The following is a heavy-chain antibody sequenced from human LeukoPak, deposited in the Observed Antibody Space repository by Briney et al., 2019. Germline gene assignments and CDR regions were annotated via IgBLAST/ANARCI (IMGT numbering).Heavy chain of an antibody. CDR1: GFTFSRHA. D-gene: IGHD6-19*01. CDR2: ISGSGGST. CDR3: AKGSSVAVIDV. J-gene: IGHJ6*02. V-gene: IGHV3-23*01. Sequence: GSLRLSCAASGFTFSRHAMSRVRQAPRKGLEWVSAISGSGGSTYYADSVKGRFTISRDNSKNTLYLQMNSLRAEDTAVYYCAKGSSVAVIDVWGQGTTVTVSS.